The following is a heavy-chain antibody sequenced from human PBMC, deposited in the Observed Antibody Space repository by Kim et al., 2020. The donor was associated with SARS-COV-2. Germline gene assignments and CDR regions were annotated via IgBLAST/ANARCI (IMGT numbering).Heavy chain of an antibody. CDR2: HGGST. CDR3: ARGPRFGY. V-gene: IGHV4-34*01. J-gene: IGHJ4*02. Sequence: HGGSTKVNPSLESRLTISVDTSKNQFSLRLTSVTAADTAIYYCARGPRFGYWGQGTLVTVSS.